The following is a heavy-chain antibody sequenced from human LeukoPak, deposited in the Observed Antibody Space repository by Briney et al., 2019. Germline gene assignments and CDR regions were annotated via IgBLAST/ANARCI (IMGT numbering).Heavy chain of an antibody. CDR3: AGGLPAATHYYYYYMDV. CDR2: MNPNSGNT. V-gene: IGHV1-8*03. Sequence: ASVKVSCKASGYTFTSYDINWVRQATGQGLEWMGWMNPNSGNTGYAQKFQGRVTITRNTSISTAYMELSSLRSEDTAVYYCAGGLPAATHYYYYYMDVWGKGTTVTVSS. J-gene: IGHJ6*03. D-gene: IGHD2-2*01. CDR1: GYTFTSYD.